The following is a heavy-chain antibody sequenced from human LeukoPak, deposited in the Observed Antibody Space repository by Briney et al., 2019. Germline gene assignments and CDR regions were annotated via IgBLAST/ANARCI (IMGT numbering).Heavy chain of an antibody. Sequence: SGPTLVKPTQTLTLTCTFSGISLSTSGVGVGWIRQPPGKALEWLALFYWDDDKRYSPSLKSRLTITKDHTKNQVVLTITNMDSLDTAADYCTNTPCYGSGLDDWGKGTLVTVSS. V-gene: IGHV2-5*02. J-gene: IGHJ4*01. D-gene: IGHD3-10*01. CDR3: TNTPCYGSGLDD. CDR2: FYWDDDK. CDR1: GISLSTSGVG.